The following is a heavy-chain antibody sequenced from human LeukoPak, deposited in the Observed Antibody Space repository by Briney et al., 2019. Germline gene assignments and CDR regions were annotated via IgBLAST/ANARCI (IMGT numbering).Heavy chain of an antibody. CDR3: STPSF. CDR2: IKSKTDGGTI. Sequence: TGGSLRLCCATSGFIFTNAWMKWVRQAPGKGLEWVGRIKSKTDGGTIDYAAPVKGRFTISRDDSKNTLYLQMDNLKTEDTAIYYCSTPSFWGQGTLVTVSS. CDR1: GFIFTNAW. J-gene: IGHJ4*02. V-gene: IGHV3-15*07.